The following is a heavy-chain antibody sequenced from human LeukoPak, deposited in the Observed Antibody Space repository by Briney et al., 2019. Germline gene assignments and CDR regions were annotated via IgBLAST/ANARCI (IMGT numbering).Heavy chain of an antibody. CDR1: GFTFSSYA. J-gene: IGHJ3*02. D-gene: IGHD3-22*01. Sequence: GGSLRLSCAASGFTFSSYAMSWVRQAPGRGLEWVSSSGDNTRYADSVKGQFTISRDNSKNTLDLQMNGLRAEDTAVYYCAKSWRYYDSSNYYAFDIWGQGTMVTVSS. CDR2: SGDNT. V-gene: IGHV3-23*01. CDR3: AKSWRYYDSSNYYAFDI.